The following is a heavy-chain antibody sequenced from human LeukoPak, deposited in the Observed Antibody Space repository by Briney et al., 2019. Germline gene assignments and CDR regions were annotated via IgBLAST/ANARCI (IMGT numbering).Heavy chain of an antibody. J-gene: IGHJ3*02. V-gene: IGHV3-30*02. CDR3: ASPYSGSYIPHHRDDAFDI. D-gene: IGHD1-26*01. Sequence: GGSLRLSCAASGFTFSSYGMHWVRQAPGKGLEWVAFIRYDGSNKYYADSVKGRFTISRDNSKNTLYLQMNSLRAEDTAVYYCASPYSGSYIPHHRDDAFDIWGQGTMVTVSS. CDR2: IRYDGSNK. CDR1: GFTFSSYG.